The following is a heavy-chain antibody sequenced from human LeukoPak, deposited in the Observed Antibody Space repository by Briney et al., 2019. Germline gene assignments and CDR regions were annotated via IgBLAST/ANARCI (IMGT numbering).Heavy chain of an antibody. Sequence: SVKVSCKASGGTFSSYAISWVRQAPGQGIEWMGGIIPIFGTANYAQKFRGRVTITADESTSTAYMELSSLRSEDTAVYYCASPTSNDYGDYGVFDYWGQGTLVTVSS. D-gene: IGHD4-17*01. V-gene: IGHV1-69*13. CDR3: ASPTSNDYGDYGVFDY. CDR1: GGTFSSYA. CDR2: IIPIFGTA. J-gene: IGHJ4*02.